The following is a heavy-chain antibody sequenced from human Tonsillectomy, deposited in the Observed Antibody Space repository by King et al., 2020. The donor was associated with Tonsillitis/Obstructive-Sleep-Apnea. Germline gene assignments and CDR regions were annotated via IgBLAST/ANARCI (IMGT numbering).Heavy chain of an antibody. V-gene: IGHV4-39*01. CDR2: IYYSGTT. J-gene: IGHJ4*02. Sequence: LQLQESGPGLVKPSETLSLTCTVSGASISSNSYFWGWIRQPPGKGLEWIGSIYYSGTTYYNPSLKSRVTVSVDTSKNQFSLKLTSVTAADTAVYYCAGVVRGDYGGYFDYWGQGTLVTVSS. D-gene: IGHD4-23*01. CDR3: AGVVRGDYGGYFDY. CDR1: GASISSNSYF.